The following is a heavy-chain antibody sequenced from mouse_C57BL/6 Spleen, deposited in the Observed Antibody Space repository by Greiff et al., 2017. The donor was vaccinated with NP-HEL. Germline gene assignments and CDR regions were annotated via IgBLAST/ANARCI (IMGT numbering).Heavy chain of an antibody. CDR2: ISSGGDYI. D-gene: IGHD2-3*01. Sequence: EVQLVESGEGLVKPGGSLKLSCAASGFTFSSYAMSWVRQTPEKRLEWVAYISSGGDYIYYADTVKGRFTISRDNARNTLYLQMSSLKSEDTAMYYCTRVIYDGYYVEYWGQGTTLTVSS. V-gene: IGHV5-9-1*02. J-gene: IGHJ2*01. CDR1: GFTFSSYA. CDR3: TRVIYDGYYVEY.